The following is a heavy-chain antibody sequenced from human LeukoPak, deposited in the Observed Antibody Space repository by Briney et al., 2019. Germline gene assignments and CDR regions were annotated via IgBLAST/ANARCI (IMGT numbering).Heavy chain of an antibody. J-gene: IGHJ6*02. V-gene: IGHV4-59*08. Sequence: SETLSLTCTVSGGSISGYYWSWIRQPPGKGLEGIGYIYHSGSTNYNPSLKSGVTISVDTSKNQFSLKLSSVTAADTAVYYCVRHLKYYYYGMDVWGQGTTVTVSS. CDR3: VRHLKYYYYGMDV. CDR2: IYHSGST. CDR1: GGSISGYY.